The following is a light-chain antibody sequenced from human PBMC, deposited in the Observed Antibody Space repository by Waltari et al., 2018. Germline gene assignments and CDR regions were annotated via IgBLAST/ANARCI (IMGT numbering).Light chain of an antibody. Sequence: QPALTQPASVSGSPGPSISIPCTGTSNALGTSNHVFWYQQHPGKVPKLIIYEVTKRPSGISDRFSGSKSGNTASLTISGLQAEDEADYYCLSYASSITFVFGGGTKLSVL. CDR1: SNALGTSNH. CDR3: LSYASSITFV. V-gene: IGLV2-23*02. J-gene: IGLJ2*01. CDR2: EVT.